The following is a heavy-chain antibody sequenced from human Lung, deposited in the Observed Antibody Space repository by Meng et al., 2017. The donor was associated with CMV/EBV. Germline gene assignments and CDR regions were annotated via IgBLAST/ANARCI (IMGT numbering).Heavy chain of an antibody. Sequence: GESLKISCAASGFTFTRYWMSWVRQAPGKGLEWVANIKQDGSERHYADSVKGRITISRDNAKNSLYLQTDSLRVEDTAIYYCARIGYSSSSFDYWGQG. CDR1: GFTFTRYW. J-gene: IGHJ4*02. CDR2: IKQDGSER. CDR3: ARIGYSSSSFDY. V-gene: IGHV3-7*01. D-gene: IGHD6-13*01.